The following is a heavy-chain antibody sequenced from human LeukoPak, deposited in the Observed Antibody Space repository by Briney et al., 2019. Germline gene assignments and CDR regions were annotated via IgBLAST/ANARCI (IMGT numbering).Heavy chain of an antibody. CDR1: GFTFDDYG. CDR2: ISTSGSTI. Sequence: RSGGSLRLSCAASGFTFDDYGMNWIRQAPGKGLEWVSYISTSGSTIYYADSVKGRFTISRDNAKNSLYLQMNSLRAEDTAVYYCARVWYSGSYPVDYWGQGTLVTVSS. J-gene: IGHJ4*02. V-gene: IGHV3-11*01. CDR3: ARVWYSGSYPVDY. D-gene: IGHD1-26*01.